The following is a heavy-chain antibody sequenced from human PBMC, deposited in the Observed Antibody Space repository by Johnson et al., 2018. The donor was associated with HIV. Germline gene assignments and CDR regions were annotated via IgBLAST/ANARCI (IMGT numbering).Heavy chain of an antibody. D-gene: IGHD2-15*01. Sequence: VQLVESGGGLVKPGGSLRLSCAASGFTFSDYYMSWIRQAPGKGLEWVATLNEGGSQKYYVDAVKGRFSISRDNAKNSLYLQMNSLKTEDTAVYYCTTIWTTLGYCSGGSCDDAFDIWGQGTMVTVSS. CDR3: TTIWTTLGYCSGGSCDDAFDI. CDR1: GFTFSDYY. J-gene: IGHJ3*02. CDR2: LNEGGSQK. V-gene: IGHV3-7*03.